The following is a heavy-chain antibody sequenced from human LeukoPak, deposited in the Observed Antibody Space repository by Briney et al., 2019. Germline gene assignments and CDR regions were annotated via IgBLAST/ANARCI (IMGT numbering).Heavy chain of an antibody. Sequence: SETLSLTCAVYAGSFSGYYWSWIRQPPGKGLEWIGEINHSGSTNYNPSLKSRVTISVDTSKNQFSLKLSSVTAADTAVYYCATRSVVVMVAATQDWFDPWGQGTLVTVSS. V-gene: IGHV4-34*01. D-gene: IGHD2-15*01. J-gene: IGHJ5*02. CDR2: INHSGST. CDR1: AGSFSGYY. CDR3: ATRSVVVMVAATQDWFDP.